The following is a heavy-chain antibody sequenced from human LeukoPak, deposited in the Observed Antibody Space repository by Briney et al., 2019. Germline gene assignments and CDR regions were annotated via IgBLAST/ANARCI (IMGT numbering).Heavy chain of an antibody. CDR1: GYSISSGYY. CDR3: ARRLIAVADPFDY. V-gene: IGHV4-38-2*01. D-gene: IGHD6-19*01. CDR2: IYHSGST. Sequence: SETLSLTCAVSGYSISSGYYWGWIRQPPEKGLEWIGSIYHSGSTYYNPSLKSRVTISVDTSKNQFSLKLSSVTAADTAVYYCARRLIAVADPFDYWGQGTLVTVSS. J-gene: IGHJ4*02.